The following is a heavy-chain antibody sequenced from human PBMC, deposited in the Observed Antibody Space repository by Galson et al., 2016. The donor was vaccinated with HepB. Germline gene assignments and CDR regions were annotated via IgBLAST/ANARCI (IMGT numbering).Heavy chain of an antibody. CDR1: GFTFSDSW. CDR3: ARDPPGPDGAFDL. Sequence: SLRLSCAASGFTFSDSWMTWVRQAPGKGLEWVTNINEDGSQTYYMASVRGRFTISRDNANNFLYLQMNSLRVEDTAVYFCARDPPGPDGAFDLWGQGTMVTVS. D-gene: IGHD5-24*01. V-gene: IGHV3-7*01. CDR2: INEDGSQT. J-gene: IGHJ3*01.